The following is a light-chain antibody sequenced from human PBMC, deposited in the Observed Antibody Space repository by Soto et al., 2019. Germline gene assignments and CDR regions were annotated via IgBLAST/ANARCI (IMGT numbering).Light chain of an antibody. CDR2: ASS. CDR1: ETISTF. V-gene: IGKV1-39*01. J-gene: IGKJ5*01. CDR3: QQSYSSSPIT. Sequence: DIQLTLSPSSLSASVGDRVTMTCRASETISTFLNWYQHKPGKAPKLLISASSRLQSGVPSRFSGSGSGTDFTLTIDSLRPEDFASYYCQQSYSSSPITFGPGTRREIK.